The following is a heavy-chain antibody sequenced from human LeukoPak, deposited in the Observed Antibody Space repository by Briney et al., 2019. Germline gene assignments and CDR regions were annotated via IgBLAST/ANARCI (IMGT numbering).Heavy chain of an antibody. CDR1: GYTFTDYY. Sequence: ASVKVSCKASGYTFTDYYMHWVRQAPGQGLEWMGWINPNSGGTNYAQKFQGRVTMTRDTSISTAYMELSRLRSDDTAVYYCARDFGGYVFSDYWGQGALVTVSS. V-gene: IGHV1-2*02. D-gene: IGHD5-12*01. CDR2: INPNSGGT. CDR3: ARDFGGYVFSDY. J-gene: IGHJ4*02.